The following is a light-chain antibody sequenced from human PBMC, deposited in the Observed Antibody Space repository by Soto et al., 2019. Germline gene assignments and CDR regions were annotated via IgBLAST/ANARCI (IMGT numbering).Light chain of an antibody. Sequence: DIPMTQSPSTLSGSVGDRVTITCRASQTISSWLAWYQQKPGKDPKLLNYKASTLKSGVPSRFSGSGSWTDFTLTISSLQPDDFATYYCQHYNSYSEAFGQGTKVELK. V-gene: IGKV1-5*03. CDR3: QHYNSYSEA. J-gene: IGKJ1*01. CDR2: KAS. CDR1: QTISSW.